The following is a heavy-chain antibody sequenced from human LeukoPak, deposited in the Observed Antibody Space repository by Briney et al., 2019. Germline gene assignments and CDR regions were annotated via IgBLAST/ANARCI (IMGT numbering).Heavy chain of an antibody. CDR2: INSDGSST. CDR1: GFTFSSYW. Sequence: GGSLRLSCAASGFTFSSYWMHWVRQAPGKGLVWVSRINSDGSSTSYADSVKGRFTISRDNAKNTLYLQMNSLRAEDTAVYYCARGGMITFGGVIVIQDYYYGMDVWGKETTVTVSS. D-gene: IGHD3-16*02. CDR3: ARGGMITFGGVIVIQDYYYGMDV. V-gene: IGHV3-74*01. J-gene: IGHJ6*04.